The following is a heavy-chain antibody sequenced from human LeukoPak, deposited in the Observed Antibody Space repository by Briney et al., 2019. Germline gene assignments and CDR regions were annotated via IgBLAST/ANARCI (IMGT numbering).Heavy chain of an antibody. D-gene: IGHD2-15*01. CDR1: GYTISSSG. CDR2: ISSSSSTM. Sequence: GGSQRLSCAASGYTISSSGMNWVRQAPGKGLEWVSFISSSSSTMSYADSVKGRFTISRDNAKNSLYLQMNSLRDEDTAVYYCARDKGYCSGGSCYAWFDPWGQGTLVTVSS. V-gene: IGHV3-48*02. J-gene: IGHJ5*02. CDR3: ARDKGYCSGGSCYAWFDP.